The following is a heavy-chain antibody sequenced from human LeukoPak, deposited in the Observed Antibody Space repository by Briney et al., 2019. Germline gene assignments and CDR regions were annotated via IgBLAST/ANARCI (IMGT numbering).Heavy chain of an antibody. Sequence: GGSLRLSCAASGFIFSSFSMNWVRQAPGKGLEWISYIASSSSSMYYADSVKGRFTISRDNAKNSLYLQMNSLTAEDTAVYYCARVIGSYGDSAYWGQGTLVTVSS. J-gene: IGHJ4*02. CDR1: GFIFSSFS. CDR3: ARVIGSYGDSAY. V-gene: IGHV3-48*04. D-gene: IGHD4-17*01. CDR2: IASSSSSM.